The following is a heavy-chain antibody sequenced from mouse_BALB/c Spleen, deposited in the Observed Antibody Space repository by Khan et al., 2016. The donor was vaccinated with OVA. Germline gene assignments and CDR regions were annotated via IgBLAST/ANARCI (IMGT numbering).Heavy chain of an antibody. CDR1: GFTFSTFV. V-gene: IGHV5-9-1*01. J-gene: IGHJ3*01. CDR2: ISSAGTYT. Sequence: EVELVESGGGLVKPGGSLKLSCSASGFTFSTFVMSWVRQTPEKRLEWVATISSAGTYTYFSDSVKGRFTISRDNAKHTIYLHMNSLRSEDTAMYYCTNGNYGLFAYWGQGTLVTVSA. CDR3: TNGNYGLFAY. D-gene: IGHD2-1*01.